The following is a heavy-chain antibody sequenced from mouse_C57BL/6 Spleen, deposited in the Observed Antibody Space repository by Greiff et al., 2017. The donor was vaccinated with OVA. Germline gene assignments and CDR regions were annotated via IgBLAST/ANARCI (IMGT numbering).Heavy chain of an antibody. CDR3: ARRGYYYGSSYGGAMDY. J-gene: IGHJ4*01. D-gene: IGHD1-1*01. Sequence: EVKLVESGGGLVQPGGSLKLSCAASGFTFSDYYMYWVRQTPEKRLEWVAYISNGGGSTYYPDTVKGRFTISRDNAKNTLYLQMSRLKSEDTAMYYCARRGYYYGSSYGGAMDYWGQGTSVTVSS. V-gene: IGHV5-12*01. CDR1: GFTFSDYY. CDR2: ISNGGGST.